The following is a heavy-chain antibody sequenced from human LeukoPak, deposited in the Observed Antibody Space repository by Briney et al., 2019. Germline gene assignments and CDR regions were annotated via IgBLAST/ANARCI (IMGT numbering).Heavy chain of an antibody. CDR1: GYTFTGYY. CDR3: ARDRVRYCSGGNCYSGASLNNWFDP. V-gene: IGHV1-2*02. J-gene: IGHJ5*02. Sequence: SSVKVSCKASGYTFTGYYMHWVRQPPGHGLEWMGWINPNSCGTNYAPKFQGRVTMTRDTSISTAYMELSRLGSDDTAVYYCARDRVRYCSGGNCYSGASLNNWFDPWGQGTLVTVSS. CDR2: INPNSCGT. D-gene: IGHD2-15*01.